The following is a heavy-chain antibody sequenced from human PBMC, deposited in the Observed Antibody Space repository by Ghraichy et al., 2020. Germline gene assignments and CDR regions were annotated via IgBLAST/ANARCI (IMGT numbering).Heavy chain of an antibody. Sequence: SETLSLTCTVSGGSISSYYWSWIRQPPGKGLEWIGYIYTSGSTNYNPSLKSRVTISVDTSKNQFSLKLSSVTAADTAVYYCARFGFFALDTAMVRAFDIWGQGTMVTVSS. CDR1: GGSISSYY. CDR2: IYTSGST. CDR3: ARFGFFALDTAMVRAFDI. J-gene: IGHJ3*02. D-gene: IGHD5-18*01. V-gene: IGHV4-4*09.